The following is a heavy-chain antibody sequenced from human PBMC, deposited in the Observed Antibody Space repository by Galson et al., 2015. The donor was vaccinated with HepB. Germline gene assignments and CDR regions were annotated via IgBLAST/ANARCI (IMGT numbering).Heavy chain of an antibody. CDR1: GYTFTSYA. D-gene: IGHD3-22*01. J-gene: IGHJ4*02. V-gene: IGHV7-4-1*02. Sequence: SCKASGYTFTSYAMNWVRQAPGQGLEWMGWINTNTGNPTYAPDFAGRFVFSLDTSVSTAYLQISRLKAEDTAVYYCARDYFDSSSDYWGQGTLVTVSS. CDR2: INTNTGNP. CDR3: ARDYFDSSSDY.